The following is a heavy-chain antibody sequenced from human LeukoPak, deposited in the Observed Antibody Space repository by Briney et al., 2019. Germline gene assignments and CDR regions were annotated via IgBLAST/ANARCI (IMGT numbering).Heavy chain of an antibody. CDR2: VYPKSGGA. D-gene: IGHD6-13*01. CDR3: ARGQAGSSWTLDS. CDR1: GYTFRDYY. V-gene: IGHV1-2*02. J-gene: IGHJ4*02. Sequence: ASVTVSCKAFGYTFRDYYMHWVRQAPGQGLEWMGWVYPKSGGAYFAQKFQGRVAITRDTPASTVYMELSSLRSEDMAVYYCARGQAGSSWTLDSWGQGTLVTVSS.